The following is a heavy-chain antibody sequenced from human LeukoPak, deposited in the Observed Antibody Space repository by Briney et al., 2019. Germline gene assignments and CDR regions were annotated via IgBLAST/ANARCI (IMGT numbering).Heavy chain of an antibody. D-gene: IGHD6-13*01. J-gene: IGHJ5*02. CDR1: GGSISSYY. CDR2: IYYSGST. Sequence: SETLSLTCTVSGGSISSYYWSWIRQPPGKGLEWIGYIYYSGSTNYNPSLKSRVTISVDTSKNQFSLKLSSVTAADTAVYYCARSPGYSSSWYPFCWFDPWGQGTLVTVSS. V-gene: IGHV4-59*01. CDR3: ARSPGYSSSWYPFCWFDP.